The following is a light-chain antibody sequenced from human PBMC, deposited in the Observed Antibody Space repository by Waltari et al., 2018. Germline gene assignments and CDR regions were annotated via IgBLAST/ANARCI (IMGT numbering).Light chain of an antibody. CDR1: SLRTYY. V-gene: IGLV3-19*01. Sequence: SSELTQDPAVSVALGQTVRITCQGASLRTYYVSWFHQKQGQAPSLVIYGKNNRPAVIPDRFSASSSGSTASLTIIGAQAEDEADYYCHSRDSSGNVLIGGGTKLTVV. CDR2: GKN. CDR3: HSRDSSGNVL. J-gene: IGLJ2*01.